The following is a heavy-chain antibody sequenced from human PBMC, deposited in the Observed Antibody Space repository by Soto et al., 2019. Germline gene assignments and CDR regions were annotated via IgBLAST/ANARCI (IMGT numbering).Heavy chain of an antibody. CDR3: ASAAVTGTAGLDF. J-gene: IGHJ4*02. CDR2: LNPNSGGT. CDR1: AYTFSGCY. V-gene: IGHV1-2*02. D-gene: IGHD6-19*01. Sequence: ASVKVSCKASAYTFSGCYMHWVRQAPGQGLEWMGWLNPNSGGTKSAEKFQGRVTMTRDTSISTADMELSRLTSDDTAVYYCASAAVTGTAGLDFWGQGTQVTVSS.